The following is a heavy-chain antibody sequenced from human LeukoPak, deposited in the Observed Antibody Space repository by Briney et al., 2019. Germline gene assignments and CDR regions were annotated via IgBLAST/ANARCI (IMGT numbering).Heavy chain of an antibody. CDR1: GFTFSSYW. CDR2: IKQDGSEK. CDR3: ARNIRDILTGYSPLGYYYMDA. V-gene: IGHV3-7*01. D-gene: IGHD3-9*01. Sequence: PGGSLRLSCAASGFTFSSYWMSWVRQAPGKGLEWVANIKQDGSEKYYVDSVKGRFTISRDNAKNSLYLQMNSLRAEDTAVYYCARNIRDILTGYSPLGYYYMDAWGKGTTVTVSS. J-gene: IGHJ6*03.